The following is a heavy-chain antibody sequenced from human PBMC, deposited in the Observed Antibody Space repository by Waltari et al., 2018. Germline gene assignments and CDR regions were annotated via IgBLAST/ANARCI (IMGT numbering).Heavy chain of an antibody. CDR3: ARVGGYCSGGSCRGRYYYYMDV. CDR1: GYSISSGYY. CDR2: IYHSGST. V-gene: IGHV4-38-2*01. D-gene: IGHD2-15*01. J-gene: IGHJ6*03. Sequence: QVQLQESGPGLVKPSETLSLTCAVSGYSISSGYYWGWIRQPPGKGLEWIGSIYHSGSTYYNPSLKSRVTIPVDTSKNQCSLKLSSVTAADTAVYYCARVGGYCSGGSCRGRYYYYMDVWGKGTTVTVSS.